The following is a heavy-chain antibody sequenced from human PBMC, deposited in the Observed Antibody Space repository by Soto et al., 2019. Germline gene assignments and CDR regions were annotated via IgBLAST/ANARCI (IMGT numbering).Heavy chain of an antibody. J-gene: IGHJ6*02. CDR2: ISGSGGST. V-gene: IGHV3-23*01. CDR1: GLTFSSYA. D-gene: IGHD3-3*01. Sequence: PGGSLRLSCAASGLTFSSYAMSWVRQAPGKGLEWVSAISGSGGSTYYADSVKGRFTISRDNSKNTLYLQMNSLRAEDTAVYYCAKDRGRSVLRFLERLVMDVWGQGTTVTVSS. CDR3: AKDRGRSVLRFLERLVMDV.